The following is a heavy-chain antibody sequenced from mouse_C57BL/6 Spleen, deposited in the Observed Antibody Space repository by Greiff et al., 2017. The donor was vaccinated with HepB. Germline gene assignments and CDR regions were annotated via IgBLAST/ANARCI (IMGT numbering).Heavy chain of an antibody. CDR3: ARHVGYYGNYDAMDY. CDR2: ISSGGSYT. J-gene: IGHJ4*01. V-gene: IGHV5-6*01. Sequence: EVKLVESGGDLVKPGGSLKLSCAASGFTFSSYGMSWVRQTPDKRLEWVATISSGGSYTYYPDSVKGRFTISRDNAKNTLYLQMSSLKSEDTAMYYCARHVGYYGNYDAMDYWGQGTSVTVSS. D-gene: IGHD2-1*01. CDR1: GFTFSSYG.